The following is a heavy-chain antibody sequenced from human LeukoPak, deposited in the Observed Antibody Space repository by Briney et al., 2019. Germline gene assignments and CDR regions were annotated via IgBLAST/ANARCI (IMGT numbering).Heavy chain of an antibody. Sequence: PGGSLRLSCAASGFSVSSNYMSWVRQAPGKGLEWVSVIYSDGTTHYADSVKGRFTISRDNSKNTLYLQMNTLRAEDTAVYYCTRADYVWGSYRLPQSFDAFDIWGQGTMVTVSS. D-gene: IGHD3-16*02. V-gene: IGHV3-53*01. J-gene: IGHJ3*02. CDR3: TRADYVWGSYRLPQSFDAFDI. CDR1: GFSVSSNY. CDR2: IYSDGTT.